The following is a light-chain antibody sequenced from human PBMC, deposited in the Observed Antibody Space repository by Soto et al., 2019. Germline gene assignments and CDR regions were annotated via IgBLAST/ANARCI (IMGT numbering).Light chain of an antibody. CDR1: SSDVGSYNR. Sequence: SLLTQPPSVSGSPGQSVTISCTGNSSDVGSYNRVSWYQQPPGTAPKLMISEVSNRPSGVPERFSGSKSGNTASLTISGLQAEDEADYYCSSYTSSSTYVFGTGTKVTV. CDR3: SSYTSSSTYV. J-gene: IGLJ1*01. CDR2: EVS. V-gene: IGLV2-18*02.